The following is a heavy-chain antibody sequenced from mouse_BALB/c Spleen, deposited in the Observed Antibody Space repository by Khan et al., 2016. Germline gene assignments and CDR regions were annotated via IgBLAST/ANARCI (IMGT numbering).Heavy chain of an antibody. D-gene: IGHD1-1*01. J-gene: IGHJ1*01. Sequence: EVQLQVSGPELVKPGASVKMSCKASGYTFTSYIMHWVKQKPGQGLEWVGYINPYNDGTKYNEKFKGKATLTSDKSSSTACMELSSLTSEDSAVYYCERKNYAISSFYCSFDYWGAGTTVTVSS. V-gene: IGHV1S136*01. CDR2: INPYNDGT. CDR3: ERKNYAISSFYCSFDY. CDR1: GYTFTSYI.